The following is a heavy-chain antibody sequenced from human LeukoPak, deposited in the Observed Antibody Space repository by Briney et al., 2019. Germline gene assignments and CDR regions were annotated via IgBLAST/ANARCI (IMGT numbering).Heavy chain of an antibody. CDR2: ISSSGTTI. CDR1: GVTFSDSS. Sequence: GGSLRLSCAASGVTFSDSSMTWIRQAPGKGLEWVSYISSSGTTIYYADSVKGRFTISRDNARNSLYLQMNSLRAEDTAIYYCARGSAYSFDYWGQGTLVTVSS. D-gene: IGHD5-18*01. J-gene: IGHJ4*02. V-gene: IGHV3-11*04. CDR3: ARGSAYSFDY.